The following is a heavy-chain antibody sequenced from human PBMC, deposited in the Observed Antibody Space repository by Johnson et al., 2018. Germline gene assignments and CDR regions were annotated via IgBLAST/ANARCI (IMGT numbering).Heavy chain of an antibody. CDR3: ARGNAGYCSGTSCHYYYSYGMDV. CDR2: LDYTGST. J-gene: IGHJ6*02. CDR1: GGSVSSGSYY. Sequence: QVQLQESGPGLVKPAETLSLTCTVSGGSVSSGSYYWIWIRQPPGKGLEWIGYLDYTGSTDYSPSLKSRVTISVDTSNNQFSLRLTSVTAADTAVYYCARGNAGYCSGTSCHYYYSYGMDVWGQGTTVTVSS. V-gene: IGHV4-61*01. D-gene: IGHD2-2*01.